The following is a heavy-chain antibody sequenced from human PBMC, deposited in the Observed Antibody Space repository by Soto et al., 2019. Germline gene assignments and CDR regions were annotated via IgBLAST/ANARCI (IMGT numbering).Heavy chain of an antibody. D-gene: IGHD2-15*01. Sequence: QVQLMQSGAEVKKPGSSVKVSCKASGGTFRSYGVNWVRQAPGQGLEWMGGIIPIFGTLVSAQKFQDRVTITADESTGTVYMELRNLSPDDTAVYYCAREGGGLGFCSRGACNWYIDIWGRGTLVSVSS. CDR2: IIPIFGTL. CDR3: AREGGGLGFCSRGACNWYIDI. J-gene: IGHJ2*01. CDR1: GGTFRSYG. V-gene: IGHV1-69*01.